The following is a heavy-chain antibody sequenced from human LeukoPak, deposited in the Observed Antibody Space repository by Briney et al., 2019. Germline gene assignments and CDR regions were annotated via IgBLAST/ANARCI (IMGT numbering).Heavy chain of an antibody. CDR3: ARGGGDFWSAYYSGYYFDY. CDR2: ISSSGSTI. Sequence: GGSLRLSCAASGFTFSSYEMNWVRQAPGKGLEWVSYISSSGSTIYYADSVKGRFTISRDNAKNPLYLQMNSLRAEDTAVYYCARGGGDFWSAYYSGYYFDYWGQGTLVTVSS. J-gene: IGHJ4*02. V-gene: IGHV3-48*03. CDR1: GFTFSSYE. D-gene: IGHD3-3*01.